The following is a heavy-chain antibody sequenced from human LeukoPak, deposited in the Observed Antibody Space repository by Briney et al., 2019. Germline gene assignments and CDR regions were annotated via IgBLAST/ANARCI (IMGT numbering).Heavy chain of an antibody. V-gene: IGHV4-31*03. D-gene: IGHD2-21*02. CDR1: GGSIRSSGHH. Sequence: SQTLSLTCTVSGGSIRSSGHHWTWIRQHPEKGLEWIGYISHSGNTYYNPSLKTRISISLGTSSNHFSLRLSSVTAADTAVYYCARARDVCGGGCPEVANWFDPWGQGTLVTVSS. J-gene: IGHJ5*02. CDR2: ISHSGNT. CDR3: ARARDVCGGGCPEVANWFDP.